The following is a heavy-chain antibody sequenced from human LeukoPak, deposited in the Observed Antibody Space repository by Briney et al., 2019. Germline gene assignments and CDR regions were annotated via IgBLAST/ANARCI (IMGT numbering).Heavy chain of an antibody. V-gene: IGHV3-23*01. J-gene: IGHJ3*02. Sequence: GGSLRLSCAASGFTFSSYAMSWFRQAPGKGLEWVSAISGSGGSTYYADSVKGRFTISRDNSKNTLYLQMNSLRAEDTAVYYCAKTTHYDFWSDDAFDIWGQGTMVTVSS. D-gene: IGHD3-3*01. CDR1: GFTFSSYA. CDR2: ISGSGGST. CDR3: AKTTHYDFWSDDAFDI.